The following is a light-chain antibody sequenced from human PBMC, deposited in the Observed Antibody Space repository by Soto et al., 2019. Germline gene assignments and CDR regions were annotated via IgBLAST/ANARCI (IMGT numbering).Light chain of an antibody. CDR3: QQYNNWPPMA. CDR1: QSVSSN. CDR2: GAS. J-gene: IGKJ1*01. V-gene: IGKV3-15*01. Sequence: EIVMTQSPATLSVSPGERDTISCRASQSVSSNLAWYQQKPGQAPRLLIYGASTRATGIPARFSGSGSGTEFTLTISSLQSQEFAVYYCQQYNNWPPMAFGQGTKVEIK.